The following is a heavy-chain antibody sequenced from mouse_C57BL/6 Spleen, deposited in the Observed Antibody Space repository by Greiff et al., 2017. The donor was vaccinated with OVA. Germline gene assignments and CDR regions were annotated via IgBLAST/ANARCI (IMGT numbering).Heavy chain of an antibody. CDR1: GYTFTSYW. CDR2: IHPNSGST. D-gene: IGHD1-1*01. V-gene: IGHV1-64*01. Sequence: QVQLQQPGAELVKPGASVKLSCKASGYTFTSYWMNWVKPRPGQGLEWIGMIHPNSGSTNYNEKFKSKATLTVDKSSSTAYMQLSSLPSEDSAVYYCAREGVDYGSSYWYFDVWGTGTTVTVSS. CDR3: AREGVDYGSSYWYFDV. J-gene: IGHJ1*03.